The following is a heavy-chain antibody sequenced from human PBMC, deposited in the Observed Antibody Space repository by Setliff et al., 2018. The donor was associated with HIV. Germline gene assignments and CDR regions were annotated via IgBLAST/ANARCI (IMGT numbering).Heavy chain of an antibody. CDR2: IDWNGDIR. CDR3: AAGSKSGWNY. V-gene: IGHV3-20*04. D-gene: IGHD6-19*01. J-gene: IGHJ4*02. CDR1: GFTFDDYG. Sequence: GSLRLSCAASGFTFDDYGMNWVRQVPGKGLEWVSGIDWNGDIRGYADSVKGRFTISRDNAKNSLYLQMNSLRAEETAVYYCAAGSKSGWNYWGQGTLVTVSS.